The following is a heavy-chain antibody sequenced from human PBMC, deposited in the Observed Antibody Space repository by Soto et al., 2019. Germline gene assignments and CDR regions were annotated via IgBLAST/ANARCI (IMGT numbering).Heavy chain of an antibody. CDR3: AALRYCSGGSGYNYFDP. Sequence: QVQLQESGPGLVKPSQTLSLTCTVSGGSISSGGYYWSWIRQHPGKGLEWIGYIYDSGSTYYNPSLKSRVTISVDTSKKQFSLKLSSVTAADTAVYYCAALRYCSGGSGYNYFDPWGQGTLVTVSS. V-gene: IGHV4-31*03. D-gene: IGHD2-15*01. CDR1: GGSISSGGYY. J-gene: IGHJ5*02. CDR2: IYDSGST.